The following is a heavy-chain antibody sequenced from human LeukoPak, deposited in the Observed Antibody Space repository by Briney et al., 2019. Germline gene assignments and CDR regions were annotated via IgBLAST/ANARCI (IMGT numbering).Heavy chain of an antibody. CDR1: GFSFGDYP. CDR2: IRNKDYGETT. J-gene: IGHJ3*01. V-gene: IGHV3-49*03. CDR3: SRAVRVSGDAFDF. Sequence: GGSLRLSCSPSGFSFGDYPMSWFRQAPGKGLEWVGYIRNKDYGETTEYAASVNGRSTISRDDSESIAYLQIHSLKTEDTGVYYCSRAVRVSGDAFDFWGQGTLVTVSS.